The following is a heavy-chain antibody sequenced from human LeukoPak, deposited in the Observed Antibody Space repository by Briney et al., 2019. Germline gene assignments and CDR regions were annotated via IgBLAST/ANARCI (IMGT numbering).Heavy chain of an antibody. J-gene: IGHJ3*02. CDR2: INHSGST. V-gene: IGHV4-34*01. D-gene: IGHD3-9*01. Sequence: PSETLSLTCAVYGGSFSGYYWSWIRQPPGKGLEWIGEINHSGSTNYNPSLKSRVTISVNTSKNQFSLKQITFTPADPAVYYFWSAATYYDILTGYRSAFDIWGQGTMVTVSS. CDR1: GGSFSGYY. CDR3: WSAATYYDILTGYRSAFDI.